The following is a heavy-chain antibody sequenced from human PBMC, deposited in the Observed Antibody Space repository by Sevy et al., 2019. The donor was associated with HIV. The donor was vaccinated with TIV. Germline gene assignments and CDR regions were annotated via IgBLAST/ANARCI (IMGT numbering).Heavy chain of an antibody. V-gene: IGHV3-33*01. D-gene: IGHD2-2*01. J-gene: IGHJ4*02. CDR3: ARDLGSAARTLRY. CDR2: IWYDGSHK. Sequence: GGCLRLSCAASGFTFTTYAMHWVRQAPGKGLEWVAVIWYDGSHKYYADSMKGRFTISRDTSKNTVYLQMNSLRAEDTAVYYCARDLGSAARTLRYWGQGTLVTVSS. CDR1: GFTFTTYA.